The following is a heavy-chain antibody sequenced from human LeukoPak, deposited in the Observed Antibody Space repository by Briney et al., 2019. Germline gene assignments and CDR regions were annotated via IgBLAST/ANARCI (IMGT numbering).Heavy chain of an antibody. V-gene: IGHV4-59*01. Sequence: GSLRLSCAASGFIFNIYAMNWIRQPPGKGLEWIGYIYYSGSTNYNPSLKSRVTISVDTSKNQFSLKLSSVTAADTAVYYCARDLYSSGWDYWGQGTLVTVSS. CDR1: GFIFNIYA. D-gene: IGHD6-19*01. CDR3: ARDLYSSGWDY. J-gene: IGHJ4*02. CDR2: IYYSGST.